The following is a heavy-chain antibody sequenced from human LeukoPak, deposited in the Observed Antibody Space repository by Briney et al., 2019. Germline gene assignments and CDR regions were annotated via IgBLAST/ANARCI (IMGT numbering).Heavy chain of an antibody. V-gene: IGHV4-39*01. Sequence: SETLSLTCTVSGGSISSSNYYWGWIRQPQGKGLEWIGSIYYSGSTYYNPSLKSRVTISVDTSKDQFSLKLSSVTAADTAVYYCARQTSTVTMYYFDYWGQGTLVTVSS. CDR3: ARQTSTVTMYYFDY. CDR1: GGSISSSNYY. J-gene: IGHJ4*02. D-gene: IGHD4-17*01. CDR2: IYYSGST.